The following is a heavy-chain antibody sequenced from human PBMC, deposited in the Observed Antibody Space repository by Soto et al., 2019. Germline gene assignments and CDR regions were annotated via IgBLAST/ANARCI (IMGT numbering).Heavy chain of an antibody. CDR3: ARDVAPGRSGLYFGAFDI. J-gene: IGHJ3*02. CDR1: GFAFSGYW. CDR2: IRRDGGQR. Sequence: EVQLVESGGGVVQPGGSLRLSCAASGFAFSGYWMTWVRQAPGKGLEWVATIRRDGGQRSYWDSVKGRFTISRDNSKNSLYLQMNSLRPADTAVYFCARDVAPGRSGLYFGAFDIWGQGTMVTVSS. D-gene: IGHD2-8*01. V-gene: IGHV3-7*05.